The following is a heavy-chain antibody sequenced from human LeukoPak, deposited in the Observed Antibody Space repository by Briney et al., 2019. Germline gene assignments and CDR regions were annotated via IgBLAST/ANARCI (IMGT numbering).Heavy chain of an antibody. CDR2: IYTSGST. V-gene: IGHV4-4*07. D-gene: IGHD3-22*01. CDR3: ARARAYYDSSGYYYPIVYFDY. J-gene: IGHJ4*02. CDR1: GGSISSYY. Sequence: PSETLSLTCTVSGGSISSYYWSWIRQPAGKGLEWIGRIYTSGSTNYNPSLKGRVTMSVDTSKNQFSLKLSSVTAADTAVYYCARARAYYDSSGYYYPIVYFDYWGQGTLVTVSS.